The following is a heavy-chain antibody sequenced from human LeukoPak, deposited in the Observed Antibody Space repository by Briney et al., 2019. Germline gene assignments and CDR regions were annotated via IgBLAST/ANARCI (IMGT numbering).Heavy chain of an antibody. CDR1: GFTFTSSA. CDR2: IVVGSGNT. D-gene: IGHD7-27*01. V-gene: IGHV1-58*02. J-gene: IGHJ3*02. CDR3: ARAPLLGI. Sequence: SVKVSCKASGFTFTSSAMQWVRQARGQRLEWIGWIVVGSGNTNYAQKLQGRVTMTTDTSTSTAYMELRSLRSDDTAVYYCARAPLLGIWGQGTMVTVSS.